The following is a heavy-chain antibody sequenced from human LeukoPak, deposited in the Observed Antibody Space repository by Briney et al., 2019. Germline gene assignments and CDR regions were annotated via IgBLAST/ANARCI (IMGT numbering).Heavy chain of an antibody. V-gene: IGHV5-51*01. Sequence: GESLKISCKGSGYSFTSYWIGWVRQMPGKGLEWMGIIYPGDSDTRYSPSFQGQVTISADKSISTAYLQWSSLKASDTAMYYCARRGPTGDAEFYFDYWGQGTLVTVSS. D-gene: IGHD7-27*01. CDR3: ARRGPTGDAEFYFDY. J-gene: IGHJ4*02. CDR2: IYPGDSDT. CDR1: GYSFTSYW.